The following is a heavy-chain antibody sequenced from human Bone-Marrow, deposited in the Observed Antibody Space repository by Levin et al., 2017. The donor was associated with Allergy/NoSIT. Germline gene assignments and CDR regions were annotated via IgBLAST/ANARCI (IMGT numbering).Heavy chain of an antibody. J-gene: IGHJ4*02. CDR1: GFSLGISEMS. CDR2: IYWHNDK. D-gene: IGHD4/OR15-4a*01. Sequence: GSGPTLVKPPQTLTLTCNFSGFSLGISEMSVGWIRQPPGKALEWLVLIYWHNDKRFSPSLKSRLTITKDTSKNQVVLTMTDVDPADTATYYCVHSKYSSMVPTYSYYFHSWGQGTLVTVSS. V-gene: IGHV2-5*01. CDR3: VHSKYSSMVPTYSYYFHS.